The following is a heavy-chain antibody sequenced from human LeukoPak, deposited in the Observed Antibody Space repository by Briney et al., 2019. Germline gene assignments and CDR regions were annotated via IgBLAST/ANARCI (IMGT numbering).Heavy chain of an antibody. Sequence: GGSLRLSCAASGFTFDNYSMNWVRQAPGKGLEWDSSIRSGSSYIKYADSVKSRFTISRDNAKNSLYLQMNSLRAEDTAVYYCARKYDFWSGYSDYWGQGTLVTVAS. CDR1: GFTFDNYS. V-gene: IGHV3-21*01. CDR3: ARKYDFWSGYSDY. J-gene: IGHJ4*02. D-gene: IGHD3-3*01. CDR2: IRSGSSYI.